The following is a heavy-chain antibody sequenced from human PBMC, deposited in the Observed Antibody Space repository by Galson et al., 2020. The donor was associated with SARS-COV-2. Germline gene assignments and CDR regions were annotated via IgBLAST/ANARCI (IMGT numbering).Heavy chain of an antibody. Sequence: SETLSLTCTVSGGSISSGGYYWSWIRQHPGKGLEWIGYIYYSGSTYYNPSLKSRVTISVDTSKNQFSLKLSSVTAADTAVYYCARGYIVGATMDYWGQGTLVTVSS. J-gene: IGHJ4*02. D-gene: IGHD1-26*01. CDR2: IYYSGST. V-gene: IGHV4-31*03. CDR1: GGSISSGGYY. CDR3: ARGYIVGATMDY.